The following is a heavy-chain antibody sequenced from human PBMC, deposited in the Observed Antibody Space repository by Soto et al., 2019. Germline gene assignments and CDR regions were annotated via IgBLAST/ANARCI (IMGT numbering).Heavy chain of an antibody. CDR3: AYSSTPFDY. Sequence: EVQLLESGGGLVQPGGSLRLSCAASGFTFSSYAMSWVRQAPGKGLEWVSAISGSGGSTYYADSVKGRFTISRDNSTPTLYLQMNSLSAEDTAVYYCAYSSTPFDYWGQGTLVTVSS. CDR2: ISGSGGST. CDR1: GFTFSSYA. J-gene: IGHJ4*02. V-gene: IGHV3-23*01. D-gene: IGHD6-13*01.